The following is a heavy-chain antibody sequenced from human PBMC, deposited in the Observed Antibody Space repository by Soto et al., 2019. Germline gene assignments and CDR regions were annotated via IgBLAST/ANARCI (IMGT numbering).Heavy chain of an antibody. CDR3: ARLTLYGSGSYRSYYYYYMDV. V-gene: IGHV4-39*01. CDR1: GGSISSSSYY. J-gene: IGHJ6*03. D-gene: IGHD3-10*01. Sequence: QLQLQESGPGLVKPSETLSLTCTVSGGSISSSSYYWGWIRQPPGKGLEWIGSIYYSGSTYYNPSLKGRVTISVDTSKNQFSLKLSSVTAADTAVYYCARLTLYGSGSYRSYYYYYMDVWGKGTTVTVSS. CDR2: IYYSGST.